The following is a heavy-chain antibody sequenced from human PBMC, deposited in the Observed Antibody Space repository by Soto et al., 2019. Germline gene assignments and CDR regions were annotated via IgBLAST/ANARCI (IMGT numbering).Heavy chain of an antibody. CDR1: GFTFSSYA. J-gene: IGHJ4*02. V-gene: IGHV3-23*01. CDR3: AKAHPPLVFGVVVGHYYFDY. D-gene: IGHD3-3*01. Sequence: GGSLRLSCAASGFTFSSYAMSWVRQAPGKGLEWVSAISGSGGSTYYADSVKGRFTISRDNSKNTLYLQMNSLRAEDTAVYYCAKAHPPLVFGVVVGHYYFDYWGQGTLVTVSS. CDR2: ISGSGGST.